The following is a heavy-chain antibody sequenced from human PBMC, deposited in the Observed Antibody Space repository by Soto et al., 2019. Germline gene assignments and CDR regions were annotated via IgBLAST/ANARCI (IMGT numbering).Heavy chain of an antibody. V-gene: IGHV1-69*01. CDR1: GGTFSSHS. D-gene: IGHD4-17*01. CDR3: AREVGYGDFSAALLD. J-gene: IGHJ4*02. Sequence: VQLMQSGAEVKQPGSSVKVSCKASGGTFSSHSINWERQAPGQGLEWMGGIITLFGTANYAQNFQARVTITADQSTSTAYMALNSLRSDDTAVYYCAREVGYGDFSAALLDWGQGTLVTVSS. CDR2: IITLFGTA.